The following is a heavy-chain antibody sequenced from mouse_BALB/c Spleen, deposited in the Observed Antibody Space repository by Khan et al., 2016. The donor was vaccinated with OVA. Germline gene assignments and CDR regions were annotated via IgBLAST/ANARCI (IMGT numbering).Heavy chain of an antibody. Sequence: VQLRQPGPGLVKPSQSLSPTCTVTGYSNTGVYAWNWIRQCPGNKLEWMGDISYRGSTSYNPSLQSRISITRTTSKNQFCLQLNSVTTEDTARYYCAYDYDEGFAYWGQGTLVTVSA. CDR1: GYSNTGVYA. V-gene: IGHV3-2*02. CDR2: ISYRGST. CDR3: AYDYDEGFAY. J-gene: IGHJ3*01. D-gene: IGHD2-4*01.